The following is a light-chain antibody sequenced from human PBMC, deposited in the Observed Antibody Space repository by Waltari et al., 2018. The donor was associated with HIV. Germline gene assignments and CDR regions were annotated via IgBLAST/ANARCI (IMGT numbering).Light chain of an antibody. CDR3: LSYDNSLGGLV. CDR1: SSNLGAGFD. V-gene: IGLV1-40*01. Sequence: QSVLTQPPSVSGAPGQRVTISCTGSSSNLGAGFDVRWYRQLPGAAPKNLPVYENWSRPSGVPDRFSASKSGTSSSLAITGLQAEDEADYYCLSYDNSLGGLVFGGGTKLTVL. CDR2: ENW. J-gene: IGLJ2*01.